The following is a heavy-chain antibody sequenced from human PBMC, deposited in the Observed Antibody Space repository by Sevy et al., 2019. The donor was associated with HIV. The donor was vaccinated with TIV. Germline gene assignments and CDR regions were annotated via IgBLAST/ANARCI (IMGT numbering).Heavy chain of an antibody. CDR2: IYYNGHI. D-gene: IGHD1-26*01. Sequence: PLLLQLPETLSLTCTVSGGSITSLYWNWIRQPPGKGLEWIANIYYNGHINYNPSLKSRVTLSLDTSKNQFSLRLSSVTAADTAMYYCAGENAWGRGYSWGQGTLVTVSS. J-gene: IGHJ4*02. CDR3: AGENAWGRGYS. V-gene: IGHV4-59*08. CDR1: GGSITSLY.